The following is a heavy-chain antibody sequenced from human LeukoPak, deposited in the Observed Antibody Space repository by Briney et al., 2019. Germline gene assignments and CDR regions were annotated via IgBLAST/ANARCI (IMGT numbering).Heavy chain of an antibody. CDR2: ISSSSSYI. CDR3: ARDMSSSRGFDL. Sequence: GGSLRLSCAASGFTFSSYSMNWVRQAPGKGLEWVSSISSSSSYIYYADSVKGRFTISRDNAKNSLYLQMNSLRVEDTAVYYCARDMSSSRGFDLWGRGTLVTVSS. CDR1: GFTFSSYS. J-gene: IGHJ2*01. V-gene: IGHV3-21*01. D-gene: IGHD6-13*01.